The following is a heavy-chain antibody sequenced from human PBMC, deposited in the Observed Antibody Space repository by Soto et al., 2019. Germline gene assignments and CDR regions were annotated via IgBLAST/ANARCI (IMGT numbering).Heavy chain of an antibody. CDR1: GYTFTGYF. V-gene: IGHV1-2*02. D-gene: IGHD3-10*01. Sequence: ASVKVSCKASGYTFTGYFMHWVRQAPGQGLEWMGWINPYSGGADYAQSFQGRVTMTRDTSISTVYMELSRLRFDDTAVYYCASVIRGAYYNSPLDTWGQGTVVTVYS. J-gene: IGHJ5*02. CDR2: INPYSGGA. CDR3: ASVIRGAYYNSPLDT.